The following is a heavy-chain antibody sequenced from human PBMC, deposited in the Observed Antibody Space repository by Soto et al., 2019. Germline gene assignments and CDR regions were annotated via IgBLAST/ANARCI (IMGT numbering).Heavy chain of an antibody. CDR1: VYTFTSYG. Sequence: ASVKVSCKASVYTFTSYGISWVRQTPGQGLEWMGWISAYNGNTNYAQKFQGRVTMTRDTSTSTVYMELSSLRSEDTAVYYCARGIAAAMYYFDYWGQGTLVTVSS. V-gene: IGHV1-18*01. CDR3: ARGIAAAMYYFDY. J-gene: IGHJ4*02. D-gene: IGHD6-13*01. CDR2: ISAYNGNT.